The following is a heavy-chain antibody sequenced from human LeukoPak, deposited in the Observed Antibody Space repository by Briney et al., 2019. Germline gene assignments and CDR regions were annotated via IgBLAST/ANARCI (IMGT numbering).Heavy chain of an antibody. Sequence: GGSLRLSCATSGFTFSSYGMHWVRQAPGKGLEWVAVIWYDGSNKYYVDSVKGRFTISRDNPKNTLYLQMNSLRAEDTAVYYCAKDKGNPVFDYWGQGTLVTVSS. CDR3: AKDKGNPVFDY. CDR1: GFTFSSYG. D-gene: IGHD4-23*01. CDR2: IWYDGSNK. J-gene: IGHJ4*02. V-gene: IGHV3-33*06.